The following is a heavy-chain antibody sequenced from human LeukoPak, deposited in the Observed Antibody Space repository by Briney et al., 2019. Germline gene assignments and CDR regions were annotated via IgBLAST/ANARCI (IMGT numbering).Heavy chain of an antibody. D-gene: IGHD2-15*01. Sequence: SVKVSCKASGGTFSSYAISWVRQAPGQGLEWMGGIIPIFGTANYAQKLQGRVTITAEESTSTAYMEVSSLRSEDTAVYYCATRYCSGGSCYPTPLDYWGQGTLVTVSS. CDR3: ATRYCSGGSCYPTPLDY. V-gene: IGHV1-69*13. J-gene: IGHJ4*02. CDR1: GGTFSSYA. CDR2: IIPIFGTA.